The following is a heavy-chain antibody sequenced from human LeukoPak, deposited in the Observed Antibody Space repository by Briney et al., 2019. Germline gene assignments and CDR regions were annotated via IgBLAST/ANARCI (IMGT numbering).Heavy chain of an antibody. Sequence: WIGRIYTNGHTNYSPSLRSRVTMSVDTSKNQFSLKVRFVTAADTAVYFCARDHVVVGSTTSFFDYWGQGILVTVSS. V-gene: IGHV4-4*07. D-gene: IGHD3-22*01. CDR2: IYTNGHT. J-gene: IGHJ4*02. CDR3: ARDHVVVGSTTSFFDY.